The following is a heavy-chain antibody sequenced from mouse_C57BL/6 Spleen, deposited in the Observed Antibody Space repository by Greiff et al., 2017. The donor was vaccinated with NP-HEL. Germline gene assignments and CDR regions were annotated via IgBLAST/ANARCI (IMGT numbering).Heavy chain of an antibody. CDR1: GFNIKDDY. CDR3: TYLLWLRRAMDY. CDR2: IDPGNGYT. Sequence: EVQLQQSGAELVRPGASVKLSCTASGFNIKDDYMHWVKQRPEQGLEWIGWIDPGNGYTEYASKLQGQATITAAKSSNTPYLQLSSLTSEVTAVYYCTYLLWLRRAMDYWGQGTSVTVSS. D-gene: IGHD2-9*01. V-gene: IGHV14-4*01. J-gene: IGHJ4*01.